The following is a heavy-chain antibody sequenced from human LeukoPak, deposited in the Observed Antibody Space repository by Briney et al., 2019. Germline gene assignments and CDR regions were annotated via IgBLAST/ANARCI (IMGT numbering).Heavy chain of an antibody. CDR1: GFSFTNTW. D-gene: IGHD3-10*01. CDR3: ATEGGSGSYYGDDAFDM. CDR2: VKSKADDGTT. J-gene: IGHJ3*02. V-gene: IGHV3-15*01. Sequence: KPGGSLRLSCEASGFSFTNTWMSWVRQAPGKGLEWVGRVKSKADDGTTDYAAPVQGRFTISRDDSKNTLSLQMNSLKTEDTAVYYCATEGGSGSYYGDDAFDMWGQGTIVPVSS.